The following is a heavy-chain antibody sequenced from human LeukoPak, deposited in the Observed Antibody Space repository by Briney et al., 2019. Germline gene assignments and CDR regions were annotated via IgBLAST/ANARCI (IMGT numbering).Heavy chain of an antibody. CDR2: ISSNGGST. Sequence: GGSLRLSCAASGFTFSNYAMSWVRQAPGKGLEYVSAISSNGGSTYYANSVKGRFTISRDNSKNTLYLQMGSLRAEDMAVYYCAISGVKCSGGSCYSSTGFDYWGQGTLVTVSS. CDR1: GFTFSNYA. D-gene: IGHD2-15*01. V-gene: IGHV3-64*01. CDR3: AISGVKCSGGSCYSSTGFDY. J-gene: IGHJ4*02.